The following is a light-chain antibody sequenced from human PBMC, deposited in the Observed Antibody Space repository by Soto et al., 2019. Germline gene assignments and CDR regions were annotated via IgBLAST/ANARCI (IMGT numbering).Light chain of an antibody. CDR2: SVS. CDR3: IPYTVGRSYV. V-gene: IGLV2-14*01. J-gene: IGLJ1*01. Sequence: QSVLTQSASGSGSPGQAITISCSGTSSDIGAYDHVAWLQQFPGKTPKLVIYSVSNRPSGVSYRYSGSKSGNTASLTISGLQADDEADYYCIPYTVGRSYVFGPGTKLTVL. CDR1: SSDIGAYDH.